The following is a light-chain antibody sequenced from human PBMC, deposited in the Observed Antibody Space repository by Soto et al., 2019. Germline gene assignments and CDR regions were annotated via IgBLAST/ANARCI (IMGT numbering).Light chain of an antibody. J-gene: IGKJ4*01. V-gene: IGKV1-12*01. CDR2: AAS. Sequence: PRSPSHSPPPPEDEVTITGRASQGVSSWLAWYQQKPGKAPKLLIYAASNLQSGVPSRFTGSGSETDFTLTISNLQPEDFATYFCQQTSSFPLTFGGGTKVDIK. CDR3: QQTSSFPLT. CDR1: QGVSSW.